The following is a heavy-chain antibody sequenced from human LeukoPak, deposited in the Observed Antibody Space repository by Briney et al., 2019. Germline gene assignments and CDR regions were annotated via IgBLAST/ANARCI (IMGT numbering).Heavy chain of an antibody. D-gene: IGHD2-2*01. CDR3: ARQAVPVAKYFQY. CDR2: IFPSDSDT. Sequence: GESLKISCKGSGYSFTSYWIGWVRQMPGKGLEWMGIIFPSDSDTRYSPSFQGQVTISADKSISTAYLQWSSLKASDTAMYYCARQAVPVAKYFQYWGQGTLVTVSS. V-gene: IGHV5-51*01. J-gene: IGHJ1*01. CDR1: GYSFTSYW.